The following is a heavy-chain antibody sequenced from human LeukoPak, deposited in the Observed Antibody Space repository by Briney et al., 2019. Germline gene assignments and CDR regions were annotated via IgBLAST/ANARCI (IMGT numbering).Heavy chain of an antibody. Sequence: GGSLRLSCAASGFTFSNAWMSWVRQAPGKGLEWVGRIKSKTDGGTTDYAAPVKGRFTISRDDSKNTLYLQMNSLKTEDTAVFYCSSAGRHTYAMNWGQGTLVTVSS. CDR2: IKSKTDGGTT. CDR3: SSAGRHTYAMN. D-gene: IGHD2-8*01. V-gene: IGHV3-15*01. CDR1: GFTFSNAW. J-gene: IGHJ4*02.